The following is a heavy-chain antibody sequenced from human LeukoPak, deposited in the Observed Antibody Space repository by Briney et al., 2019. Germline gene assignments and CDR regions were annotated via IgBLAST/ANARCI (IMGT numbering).Heavy chain of an antibody. V-gene: IGHV4-34*01. J-gene: IGHJ4*02. Sequence: PSETLSLTCAVYGGSFSGYYWSWIRQPPGKGLEWIGEINRSGSTNYNPSLKSRVTISVDTSKNQFSLKLSSVTAADTAVYYCARLGSRRYYGSGRKIDYWGQGTLVTVSS. CDR2: INRSGST. CDR3: ARLGSRRYYGSGRKIDY. D-gene: IGHD3-10*01. CDR1: GGSFSGYY.